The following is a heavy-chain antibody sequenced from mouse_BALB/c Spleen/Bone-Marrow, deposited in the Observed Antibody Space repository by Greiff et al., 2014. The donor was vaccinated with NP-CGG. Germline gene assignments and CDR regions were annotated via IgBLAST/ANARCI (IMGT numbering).Heavy chain of an antibody. CDR3: ARRKNVWFAY. CDR1: GYTFTDYI. J-gene: IGHJ3*01. CDR2: IYPGTGST. V-gene: IGHV1-77*01. Sequence: VQLQQSGPELVKPGASVKMSCKASGYTFTDYIISWVKQRVGQGLEWIGEIYPGTGSTYYNEKFKGKATLTADKSSNIAYMQLSSLTSEDSAVYFCARRKNVWFAYWAKGLWSLSLQ.